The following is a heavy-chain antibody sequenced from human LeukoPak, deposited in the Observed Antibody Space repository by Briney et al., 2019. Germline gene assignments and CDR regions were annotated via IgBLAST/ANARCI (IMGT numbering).Heavy chain of an antibody. CDR1: GGSISSSSYY. D-gene: IGHD1-26*01. CDR2: IYYSGST. CDR3: ARGVALPAWD. V-gene: IGHV4-39*07. J-gene: IGHJ4*02. Sequence: SETLSLTCTVSGGSISSSSYYWGWIRQPPGKGLEWIGSIYYSGSTYYNPSLKSRVTISVDTSKNQFSLKLSSVTAADTAVYYCARGVALPAWDWGQGTLVTVSS.